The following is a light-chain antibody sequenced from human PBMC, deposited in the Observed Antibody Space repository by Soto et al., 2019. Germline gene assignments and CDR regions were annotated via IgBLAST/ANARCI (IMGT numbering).Light chain of an antibody. Sequence: EIVLTQSPGTLSLSPGERDTLSCRASQSVSSSFLAWYQQKPGQAPRLLIYGASNRATGIPDRFSGSGSGTDFTLTISRLEPEDFAVYYFQQYDTSPWTFDQATKVEIK. CDR2: GAS. CDR3: QQYDTSPWT. V-gene: IGKV3-20*01. CDR1: QSVSSSF. J-gene: IGKJ1*01.